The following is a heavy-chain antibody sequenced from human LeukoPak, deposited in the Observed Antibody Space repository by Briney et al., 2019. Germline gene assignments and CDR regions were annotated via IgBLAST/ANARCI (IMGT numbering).Heavy chain of an antibody. CDR2: IIPILGIA. Sequence: ASVKVSCKASGGTFSSYAISWVRQAPGQGLEWVGRIIPILGIANYAQKFQGRVTITADKSTSTAYMELSSLRSEDTAVYYCAVAHYYDSRTRAFDIWGQGTMVTVSS. CDR1: GGTFSSYA. CDR3: AVAHYYDSRTRAFDI. V-gene: IGHV1-69*04. J-gene: IGHJ3*02. D-gene: IGHD3-22*01.